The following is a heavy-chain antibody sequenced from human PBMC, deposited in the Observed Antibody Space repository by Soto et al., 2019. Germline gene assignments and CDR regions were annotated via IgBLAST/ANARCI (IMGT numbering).Heavy chain of an antibody. D-gene: IGHD4-17*01. CDR2: ISAYNGNT. Sequence: QIQLVQSGAEVKKPGASVKVSCKGSGFTFTSFGFNWVRQAPGQGLEWMGWISAYNGNTNYAHNFRGRVTMTTDTSTSTAYMELRSLRSDDTAVYYCAGGFSDYGDYDWGQGTLGTVSS. J-gene: IGHJ4*02. V-gene: IGHV1-18*01. CDR3: AGGFSDYGDYD. CDR1: GFTFTSFG.